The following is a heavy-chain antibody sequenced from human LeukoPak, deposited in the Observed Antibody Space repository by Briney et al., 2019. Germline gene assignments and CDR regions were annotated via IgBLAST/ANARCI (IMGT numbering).Heavy chain of an antibody. Sequence: ASVKVSCKVSGYTLTELYMHWVRQAPGKGLEWMGGFDPEDGETIYAQKFQGRVTMTEDTSTDTAYMELSSLRSEDTAVYYCATLEWLRLGPLVWNWFDPWGQGTLVTVSS. CDR3: ATLEWLRLGPLVWNWFDP. J-gene: IGHJ5*02. V-gene: IGHV1-24*01. CDR1: GYTLTELY. D-gene: IGHD5-12*01. CDR2: FDPEDGET.